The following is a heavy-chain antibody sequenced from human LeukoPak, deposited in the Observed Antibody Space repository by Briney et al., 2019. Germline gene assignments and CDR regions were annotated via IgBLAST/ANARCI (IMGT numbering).Heavy chain of an antibody. J-gene: IGHJ5*02. Sequence: SETLSLTCTVSGYSISSGYYWAWIRQPPGKGLEWIGNIYHTGSTYYNPSLKSRVTISVDTSKNQFSLKLSSVTAADTAVYYCARRRYYGSGSYPWFDPWGQGTLVTVSS. D-gene: IGHD3-10*01. V-gene: IGHV4-38-2*02. CDR3: ARRRYYGSGSYPWFDP. CDR2: IYHTGST. CDR1: GYSISSGYY.